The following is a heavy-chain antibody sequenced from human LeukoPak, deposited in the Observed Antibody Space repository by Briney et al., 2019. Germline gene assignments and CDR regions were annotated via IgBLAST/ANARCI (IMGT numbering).Heavy chain of an antibody. Sequence: GSVNVSCKASGYTLTDCYMHWVRQAPGQGLEWMGWINPKSGGTNYAQKFHGRVTITRDTSISTAYMELSRLGSDDTAVYYCARDNRWLQCIDYWGQGTLVTVSS. J-gene: IGHJ4*02. CDR3: ARDNRWLQCIDY. CDR2: INPKSGGT. V-gene: IGHV1-2*02. D-gene: IGHD5-24*01. CDR1: GYTLTDCY.